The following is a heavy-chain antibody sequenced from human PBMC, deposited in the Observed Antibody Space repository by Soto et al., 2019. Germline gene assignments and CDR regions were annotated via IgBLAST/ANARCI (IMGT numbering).Heavy chain of an antibody. Sequence: SETLSLTCAVSGGSISSGGYSWSWIRQPPGKGLEWIGYIYHSGSSYYNPSLKSRVTISVDRSKNQFSLKLSSVTAADTAVYYCARAGGLGAVAADYWGQGTLVTVSS. CDR1: GGSISSGGYS. V-gene: IGHV4-30-2*01. CDR2: IYHSGSS. D-gene: IGHD6-19*01. CDR3: ARAGGLGAVAADY. J-gene: IGHJ4*02.